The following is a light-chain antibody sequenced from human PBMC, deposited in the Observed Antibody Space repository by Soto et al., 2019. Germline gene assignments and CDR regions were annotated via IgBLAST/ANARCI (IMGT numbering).Light chain of an antibody. V-gene: IGLV2-14*01. CDR3: NSYAGTSYV. J-gene: IGLJ1*01. CDR2: GVS. Sequence: QSVLTQPASVSGSPGQSITISCTGTSSDVGAYNYVSWYQQHPDKAPKLVIYGVSNRPSGVSNRFSGSKSGNTASLTISGLLPEDEAHYYCNSYAGTSYVFGTGTQLTVL. CDR1: SSDVGAYNY.